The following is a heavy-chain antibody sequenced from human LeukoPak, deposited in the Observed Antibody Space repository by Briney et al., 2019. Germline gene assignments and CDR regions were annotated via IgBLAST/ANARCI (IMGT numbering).Heavy chain of an antibody. J-gene: IGHJ4*02. CDR2: INHSGST. CDR1: GGSFSGYY. CDR3: ARVRWLQPIFDY. D-gene: IGHD5-24*01. Sequence: SETLSLTCAVYGGSFSGYYWSWIRQPPGKGLEWIGEINHSGSTNYNPSLKSQVTISVGTSKNQFSLKLSSVTAADTAVYYCARVRWLQPIFDYWGQGTLVTVSS. V-gene: IGHV4-34*01.